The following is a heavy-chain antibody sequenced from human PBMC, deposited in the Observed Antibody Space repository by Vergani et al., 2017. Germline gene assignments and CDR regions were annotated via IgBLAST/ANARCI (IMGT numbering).Heavy chain of an antibody. V-gene: IGHV1-69-2*01. CDR1: GFTFTDYY. J-gene: IGHJ4*02. CDR3: ATDQGSGMAVAGGY. D-gene: IGHD6-19*01. Sequence: EVQLVESGGGLVQPGGSLKLSCAASGFTFTDYYMHWVQQAPGKGLEWMGLVDPEDGETIYAEKFQGRVTITADTSTDTAYMELSSLRSEDTAVYYCATDQGSGMAVAGGYWGQGTLVTVSS. CDR2: VDPEDGET.